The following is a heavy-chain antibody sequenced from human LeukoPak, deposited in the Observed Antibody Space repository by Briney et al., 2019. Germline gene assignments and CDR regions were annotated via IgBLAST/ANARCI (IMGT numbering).Heavy chain of an antibody. CDR2: IKQDGSEK. CDR3: ARVSHTYYDFWSGYYTDYGMDV. Sequence: GGSLRLSCAASGFTFGGHPMSWVRRAPGKGLEWVANIKQDGSEKYYVDSVKGRFTISRDNAKNSLYLQMNSLRAEDTAVYYCARVSHTYYDFWSGYYTDYGMDVWGQGTTVTVSS. V-gene: IGHV3-7*03. CDR1: GFTFGGHP. D-gene: IGHD3-3*01. J-gene: IGHJ6*02.